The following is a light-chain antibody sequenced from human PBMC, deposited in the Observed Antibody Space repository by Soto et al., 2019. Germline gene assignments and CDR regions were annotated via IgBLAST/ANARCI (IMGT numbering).Light chain of an antibody. CDR2: GAS. CDR3: QQYDSSRT. Sequence: EVVLTQSPGTLSLSPGERATLSCRASQSISSRFLAWYQQKPGQAHRLLMYGASIRATGIPDRFSGSGSGTDFTLSSSRLEREDFAVYYCQQYDSSRTFGQGTKVEIK. V-gene: IGKV3-20*01. J-gene: IGKJ1*01. CDR1: QSISSRF.